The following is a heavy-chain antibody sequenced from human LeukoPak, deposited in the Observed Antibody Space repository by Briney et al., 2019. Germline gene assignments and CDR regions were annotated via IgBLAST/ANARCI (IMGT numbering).Heavy chain of an antibody. CDR3: AKDLDIVVVPAATGFGY. D-gene: IGHD2-2*01. CDR2: ISYDGSNK. J-gene: IGHJ4*02. CDR1: GFTFSSYA. V-gene: IGHV3-30*04. Sequence: GGSLRLSCAASGFTFSSYAMHWVRQAPGKGLEWVAVISYDGSNKYYADSVKGRFTISRDNSKNTLYLQMNSLRAEDTAVYYCAKDLDIVVVPAATGFGYWGQGTLVTVSS.